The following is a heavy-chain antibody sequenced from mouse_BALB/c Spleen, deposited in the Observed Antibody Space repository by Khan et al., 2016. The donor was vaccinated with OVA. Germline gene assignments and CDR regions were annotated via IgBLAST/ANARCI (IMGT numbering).Heavy chain of an antibody. Sequence: QVQLQQSGAELARPGASVKMSCKASGYTFTTYTMHWVKQRPGPGLEWIGYINPSNGYTNYNQKFKDKSTLTADKSSSTAYMQLSSLTSDYSEVYCCGREGAYYRSDGCFSYWGEGTLVTVSA. D-gene: IGHD2-14*01. CDR2: INPSNGYT. CDR3: GREGAYYRSDGCFSY. V-gene: IGHV1-4*01. CDR1: GYTFTTYT. J-gene: IGHJ3*01.